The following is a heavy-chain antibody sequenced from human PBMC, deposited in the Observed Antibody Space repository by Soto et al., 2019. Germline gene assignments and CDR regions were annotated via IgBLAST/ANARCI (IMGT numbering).Heavy chain of an antibody. CDR3: ARVDQGYYSGMDV. J-gene: IGHJ6*02. V-gene: IGHV3-53*01. CDR1: GFTVSSNY. Sequence: EVQLVESGGGLIQPGGSLRLSCAASGFTVSSNYMSWVRQAPGKGLEWVSVIYSGGSTYYADSVKGRFTISRDNSKNSLYLQMNGLRAEDTGVYYCARVDQGYYSGMDVWGHGTTVTVSS. CDR2: IYSGGST.